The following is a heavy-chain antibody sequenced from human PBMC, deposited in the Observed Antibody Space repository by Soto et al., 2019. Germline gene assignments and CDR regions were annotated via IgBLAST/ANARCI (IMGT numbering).Heavy chain of an antibody. Sequence: EVQLLESGGGLVQPGGSLRLSCAASGFTFSSYAMSWVRQAPGKGLEWVSAISGSGGSTYYADSVKGRFTISRDNTKNTLYLQMNSLRAEDTAVYYCAKDTSPYSSGYDFEYWGQGTLVTVSS. CDR3: AKDTSPYSSGYDFEY. CDR1: GFTFSSYA. V-gene: IGHV3-23*01. D-gene: IGHD6-19*01. J-gene: IGHJ4*02. CDR2: ISGSGGST.